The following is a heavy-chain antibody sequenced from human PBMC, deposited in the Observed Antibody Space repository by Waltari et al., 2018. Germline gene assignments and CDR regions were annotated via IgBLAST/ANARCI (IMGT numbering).Heavy chain of an antibody. Sequence: QVQLVQSGAEVKKPGSSVKVSCKASGDTFTCYYNQWVPHAPGQGLEWMGWINPNSGGTNYAQKFQGRVTMTRDTSISTAYMELSRLRSDDTAVYYCARVRGELSRNDYFDYWGQGTLVTVSS. CDR2: INPNSGGT. CDR1: GDTFTCYY. V-gene: IGHV1-2*02. J-gene: IGHJ4*02. D-gene: IGHD1-26*01. CDR3: ARVRGELSRNDYFDY.